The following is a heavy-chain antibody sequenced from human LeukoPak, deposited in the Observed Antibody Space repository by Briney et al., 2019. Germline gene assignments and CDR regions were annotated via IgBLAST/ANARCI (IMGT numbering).Heavy chain of an antibody. J-gene: IGHJ3*02. D-gene: IGHD3-3*01. V-gene: IGHV4-61*02. CDR3: ARARSIFEVARGAFDI. CDR2: IYTSGST. CDR1: GGSISSGSDY. Sequence: SQTLSLTCTVSGGSISSGSDYWSWIRQPAGKGLQWIGRIYTSGSTNYNSSLKSRVTISVDTSKNQFSLNLSSVTAADTAVYYCARARSIFEVARGAFDIWGQGTMVTVSS.